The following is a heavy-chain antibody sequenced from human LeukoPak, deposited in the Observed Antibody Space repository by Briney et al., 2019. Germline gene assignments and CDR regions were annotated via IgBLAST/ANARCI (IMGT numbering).Heavy chain of an antibody. CDR2: ISGSGGST. Sequence: GGSLRLSCADSGFTFSSYAMGWVRQAPGKGLEWVSAISGSGGSTYYADSVKGRFIISRDNPKGTLYLQLNGLRADDTAVYYCAKAPYFYYLDVWGEGTPVTVSS. CDR1: GFTFSSYA. V-gene: IGHV3-23*01. CDR3: AKAPYFYYLDV. J-gene: IGHJ6*03.